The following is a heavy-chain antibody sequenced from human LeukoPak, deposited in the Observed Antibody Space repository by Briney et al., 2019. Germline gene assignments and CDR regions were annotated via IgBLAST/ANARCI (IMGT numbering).Heavy chain of an antibody. CDR3: ARDLANDSFDI. J-gene: IGHJ3*02. D-gene: IGHD3-16*01. V-gene: IGHV4-61*02. CDR1: GGSISSGSYY. Sequence: SQTLSLTCTVSGGSISSGSYYWSWIRQPAGKGLEWIGRIYTSGSTNYNPSLKSRVTISVDSSKNQFSLKLSSVTAADTAVYYCARDLANDSFDIWGQGTMVTVSS. CDR2: IYTSGST.